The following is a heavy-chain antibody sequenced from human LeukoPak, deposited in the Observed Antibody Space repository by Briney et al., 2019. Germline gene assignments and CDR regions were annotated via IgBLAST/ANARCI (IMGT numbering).Heavy chain of an antibody. CDR3: ARRLRHYDILTGYKQIWFDP. CDR2: INHSGST. CDR1: GGSFSGYY. Sequence: SETLSLTCAVYGGSFSGYYWSWIRQPPGKGLEWIGEINHSGSTNYNPSLKSRVTISVDTSKNQFSLKLSSVTAADTAVYYCARRLRHYDILTGYKQIWFDPWGQGTLVTVFS. V-gene: IGHV4-34*01. J-gene: IGHJ5*02. D-gene: IGHD3-9*01.